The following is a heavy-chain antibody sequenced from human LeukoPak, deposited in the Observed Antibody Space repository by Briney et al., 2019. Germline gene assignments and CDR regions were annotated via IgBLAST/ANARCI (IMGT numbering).Heavy chain of an antibody. CDR1: GFTFRTYG. V-gene: IGHV3-30*18. D-gene: IGHD4-17*01. Sequence: GGSLRLSCAASGFTFRTYGIHWVRQAPGRGLEWVAVISYDGRDKYYIDSVRGRFTISRDNSKNTLYLQMNSLRVEDTAVYYCAKDRSTVTLSSNYYHYYGMDVWGQGTTVTVSS. CDR3: AKDRSTVTLSSNYYHYYGMDV. J-gene: IGHJ6*02. CDR2: ISYDGRDK.